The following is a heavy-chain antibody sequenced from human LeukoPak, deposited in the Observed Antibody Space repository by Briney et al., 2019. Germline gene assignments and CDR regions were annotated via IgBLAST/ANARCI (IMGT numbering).Heavy chain of an antibody. V-gene: IGHV3-30*02. CDR3: AKSSEKYCSSTSCYILPDY. J-gene: IGHJ4*02. Sequence: PGGSLRLSCAASGFTFSSYGMHWVRQAPGKGLEWVAFIRYDGSNKYYADSVKGRFTISRDNSKNTLYLQMSSLRAEDTAVYYCAKSSEKYCSSTSCYILPDYWGQGTLVTVSS. CDR2: IRYDGSNK. CDR1: GFTFSSYG. D-gene: IGHD2-2*02.